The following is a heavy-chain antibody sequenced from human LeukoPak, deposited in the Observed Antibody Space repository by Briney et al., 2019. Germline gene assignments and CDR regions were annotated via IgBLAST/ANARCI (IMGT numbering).Heavy chain of an antibody. V-gene: IGHV4-39*01. CDR2: IYYSGST. CDR1: GDSITSRNYL. J-gene: IGHJ4*02. Sequence: PSETLSLTCTVSGDSITSRNYLWGWIRQPPGKGLEWIGSIYYSGSTYYNPSLKSRVTISVDTSKNQFSLKLSSMTAADTAVYYCAGTRGAPDYGDYVTFDYWGQGTLVTVSS. CDR3: AGTRGAPDYGDYVTFDY. D-gene: IGHD4-17*01.